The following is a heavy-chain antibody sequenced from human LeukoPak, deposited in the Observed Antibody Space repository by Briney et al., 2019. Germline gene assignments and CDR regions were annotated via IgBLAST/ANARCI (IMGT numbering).Heavy chain of an antibody. J-gene: IGHJ6*03. D-gene: IGHD2-8*01. CDR2: IKEDGSER. CDR3: ARDSRHTRMVYAGYYYYYYMDV. V-gene: IGHV3-7*03. CDR1: GFAFHNYY. Sequence: GGSLRLSCAASGFAFHNYYMSWVRQAPGKGLEWVAIIKEDGSERDYVDSVKGRFTISRDNSKNTLYLQMNSLRAEDTAVYYCARDSRHTRMVYAGYYYYYYMDVWGKGTTVTVSS.